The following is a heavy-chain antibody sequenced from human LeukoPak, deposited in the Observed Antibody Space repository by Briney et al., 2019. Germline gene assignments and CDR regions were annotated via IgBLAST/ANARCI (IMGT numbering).Heavy chain of an antibody. Sequence: SVKVSCKAPGFTFTSSAMQWVRQARGQRLEWIGWIVVGSGNTNYAQKFQERVTITRDMSTSTAYMELSNLRSEDTAVYYCAAVGAVAGTLTYYYYGMDVWGQGTTVTVSS. CDR2: IVVGSGNT. J-gene: IGHJ6*02. V-gene: IGHV1-58*02. CDR3: AAVGAVAGTLTYYYYGMDV. D-gene: IGHD6-19*01. CDR1: GFTFTSSA.